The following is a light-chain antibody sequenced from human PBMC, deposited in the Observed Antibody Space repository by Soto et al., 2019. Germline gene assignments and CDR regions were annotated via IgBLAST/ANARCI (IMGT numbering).Light chain of an antibody. CDR3: MSYVSSATYV. CDR1: ASDVGVYNF. J-gene: IGLJ1*01. Sequence: QSALTQPASVSGSPGQSITISCTGTASDVGVYNFVSWYQQYTGRAPKLMIYDVNNRPSGVSTRFSGSKSGNTASLTISGLQSEDEGDYYCMSYVSSATYVFGTGTKLTVL. CDR2: DVN. V-gene: IGLV2-14*01.